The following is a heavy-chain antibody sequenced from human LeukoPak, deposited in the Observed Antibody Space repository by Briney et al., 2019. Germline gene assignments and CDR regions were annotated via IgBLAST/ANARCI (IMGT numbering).Heavy chain of an antibody. CDR3: AGVSPRTAYYMDV. D-gene: IGHD1-14*01. CDR1: GFTFSSYW. V-gene: IGHV3-7*01. CDR2: IKQDGSEK. Sequence: GGSLRLSCAASGFTFSSYWMSWVRQAPGKGLEWVANIKQDGSEKYYADSVKGRFTISRDNAKNSLYLQMNSLRAEDTAVYYCAGVSPRTAYYMDVWGKGTTVTVSS. J-gene: IGHJ6*03.